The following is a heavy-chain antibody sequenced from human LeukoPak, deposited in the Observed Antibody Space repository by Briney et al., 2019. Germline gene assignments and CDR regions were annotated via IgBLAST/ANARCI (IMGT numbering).Heavy chain of an antibody. CDR2: IIPVFGLT. CDR3: ARVGGIAVAGL. CDR1: GGPFSPYG. J-gene: IGHJ4*02. V-gene: IGHV1-69*04. D-gene: IGHD6-19*01. Sequence: SVKVSCKASGGPFSPYGLSWVRQAPGQGLEWMGRIIPVFGLTNYAQEFQGRVTMTTDTSTSTAYMELRSLRSEDTAVYYCARVGGIAVAGLWGQGTLVTVSS.